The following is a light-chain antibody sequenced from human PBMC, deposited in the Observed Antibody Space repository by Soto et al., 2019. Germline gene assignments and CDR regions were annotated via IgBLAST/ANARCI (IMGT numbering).Light chain of an antibody. J-gene: IGKJ1*01. CDR1: ESLSPHS. CDR2: GHY. Sequence: IVLTQSPGTLSLSPGETATLSWMASESLSPHSIAWYQQKPGQAHRLLIYGHYGRATGIKDRISGSGSGTDFTLTISGLEPEDFAMYYCKPYQSSLRPLGKGTKVDIK. CDR3: KPYQSSLRP. V-gene: IGKV3-20*01.